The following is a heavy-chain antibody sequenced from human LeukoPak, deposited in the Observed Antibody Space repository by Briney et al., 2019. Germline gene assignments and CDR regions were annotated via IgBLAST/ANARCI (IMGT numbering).Heavy chain of an antibody. CDR3: AGLDSGSSNY. D-gene: IGHD1-26*01. J-gene: IGHJ4*02. CDR2: IYYTGST. Sequence: PSETLSLTCTVSGGSISSYYWSWIRQPPGKGLEWIGYIYYTGSTNYSPSLKSRVVISVDTSKNQFSLKLSSVTAADMAVYYCAGLDSGSSNYWGQGTLVTVSS. V-gene: IGHV4-59*01. CDR1: GGSISSYY.